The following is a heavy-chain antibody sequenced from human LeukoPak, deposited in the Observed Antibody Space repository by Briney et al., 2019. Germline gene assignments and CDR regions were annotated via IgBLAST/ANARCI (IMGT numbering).Heavy chain of an antibody. CDR1: GFTFSSYS. CDR3: ARAITNYGYIFDY. V-gene: IGHV3-21*01. J-gene: IGHJ4*02. CDR2: ISSSSYI. D-gene: IGHD5-18*01. Sequence: GGSLRLSCAASGFTFSSYSMNWVRQAPGKGLEWVSSISSSSYIYYADSVKGRFTISRDNAKNSLYLQMNSLRAEDTAVYYCARAITNYGYIFDYWGQGTLVTVSS.